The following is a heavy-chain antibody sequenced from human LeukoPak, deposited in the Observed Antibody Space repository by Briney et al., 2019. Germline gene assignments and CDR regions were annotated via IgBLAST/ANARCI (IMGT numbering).Heavy chain of an antibody. J-gene: IGHJ6*02. D-gene: IGHD2-2*01. CDR2: IIPILGIA. Sequence: ASVKVSCKASGGTFSSYAISWVRQAPGQGLEWMGRIIPILGIANYAQKFQGRVTITADKSTSTAYMELSSLRSEDTAVYYCARPSIVVPAAHYYYYGMDVWGQGTTVTVSS. V-gene: IGHV1-69*04. CDR1: GGTFSSYA. CDR3: ARPSIVVPAAHYYYYGMDV.